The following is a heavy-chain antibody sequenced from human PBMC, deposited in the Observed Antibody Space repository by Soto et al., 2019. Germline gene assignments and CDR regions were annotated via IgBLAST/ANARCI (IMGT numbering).Heavy chain of an antibody. Sequence: EVQLVESGGGLVQPGGSLRLSCAASGFTFSSYWMSWVRQAPGKGLEWVANIKQDGSEKYYVDSVKGRFTISRDNARNSLYLQMNSLRAEDTAVYYCARDKGSGSDVGTTGLGYWGQGTLVTVSS. V-gene: IGHV3-7*01. D-gene: IGHD1-26*01. CDR3: ARDKGSGSDVGTTGLGY. CDR2: IKQDGSEK. CDR1: GFTFSSYW. J-gene: IGHJ4*02.